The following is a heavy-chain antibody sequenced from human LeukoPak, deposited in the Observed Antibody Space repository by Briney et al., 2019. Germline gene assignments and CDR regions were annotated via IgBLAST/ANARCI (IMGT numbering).Heavy chain of an antibody. CDR2: INHSGST. CDR1: GGSFSGYY. D-gene: IGHD5-12*01. V-gene: IGHV4-34*01. J-gene: IGHJ4*02. Sequence: SETLSLTCAVYGGSFSGYYWSWIRQPPGKGLEWIGEINHSGSTNYNPSLKSRVTISVDTSKNQFSLRLNSVTAADTAVYYCARGRATIGPPYDYWGQGTLVTVSS. CDR3: ARGRATIGPPYDY.